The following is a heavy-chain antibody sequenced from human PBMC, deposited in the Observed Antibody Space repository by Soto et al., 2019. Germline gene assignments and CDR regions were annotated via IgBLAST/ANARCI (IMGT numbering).Heavy chain of an antibody. CDR3: ARASRNYFAY. CDR2: IYHSGST. Sequence: SETLSLTCTVSGDSISDYYWSWIRQPPGKGLEWIGYIYHSGSTYYNPSLKSRVTISLDASKIQFSLKLNSVTAADTAVYYCARASRNYFAYWGQGTLVTVSS. V-gene: IGHV4-59*01. J-gene: IGHJ4*02. CDR1: GDSISDYY.